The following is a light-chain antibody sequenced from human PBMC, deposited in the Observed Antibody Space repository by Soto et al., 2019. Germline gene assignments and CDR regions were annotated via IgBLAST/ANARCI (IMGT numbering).Light chain of an antibody. J-gene: IGLJ2*01. CDR2: QDS. Sequence: SYELTQPPSVSVSPGQTASITCSGCKLGDKYACWYQQKPGHSPVLVIYQDSKRPSGIPERFSGSNSGNTATLSISGTQSMDEADYYCQAWDSSTVVFGGGTKLTVL. CDR3: QAWDSSTVV. V-gene: IGLV3-1*01. CDR1: KLGDKY.